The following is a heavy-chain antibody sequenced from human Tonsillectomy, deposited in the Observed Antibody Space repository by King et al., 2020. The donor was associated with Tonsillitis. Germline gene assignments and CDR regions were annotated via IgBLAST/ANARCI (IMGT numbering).Heavy chain of an antibody. J-gene: IGHJ2*01. V-gene: IGHV1-2*02. CDR3: ARSTEYWYFDL. Sequence: QLVQSGAEVKKPGASVKVSCKASGYTFTGYYMHWVRQAPGQGLEWMGWIKPTSGGTNYAQKFQGRVTMTRDTSISTAYMDLSRLRSDDTAVYYCARSTEYWYFDLWGRGTLVTVSS. CDR1: GYTFTGYY. CDR2: IKPTSGGT.